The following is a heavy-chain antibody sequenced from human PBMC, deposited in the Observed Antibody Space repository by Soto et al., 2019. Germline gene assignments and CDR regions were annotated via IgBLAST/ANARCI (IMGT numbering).Heavy chain of an antibody. CDR1: GFTFSSYG. Sequence: QVQLVESGGGVVQPGRSLRLSCAASGFTFSSYGMHWVRQAPGKGLEWVAVIWYDGSNKYYADSVKGRFTISRDNPKNTLYLQMNSLRAEDTAVYYCARDRTIYDSSGYFLDVWGQGTTVTVSS. J-gene: IGHJ6*02. CDR2: IWYDGSNK. D-gene: IGHD3-22*01. V-gene: IGHV3-33*01. CDR3: ARDRTIYDSSGYFLDV.